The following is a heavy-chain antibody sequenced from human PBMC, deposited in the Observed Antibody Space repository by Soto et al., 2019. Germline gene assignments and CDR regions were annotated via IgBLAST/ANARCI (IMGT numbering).Heavy chain of an antibody. Sequence: ASVKVSCKASGYTFTSYAMHWVRQAPGQRLEWMGWINAGNGNTKYSQKFQGRVTITRDTSASTAYMELSSLRSEDTAVYYCAREGDRSGLDGAFDIWGQGTMVTVSS. D-gene: IGHD3-22*01. CDR2: INAGNGNT. J-gene: IGHJ3*02. CDR1: GYTFTSYA. CDR3: AREGDRSGLDGAFDI. V-gene: IGHV1-3*01.